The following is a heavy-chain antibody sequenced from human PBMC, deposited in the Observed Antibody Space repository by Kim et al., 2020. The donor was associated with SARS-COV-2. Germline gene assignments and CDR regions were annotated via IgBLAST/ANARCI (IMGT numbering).Heavy chain of an antibody. CDR2: INTNTGNP. CDR1: GYSFSSYA. V-gene: IGHV7-4-1*02. Sequence: ASVKVSCKASGYSFSSYAMNWVRQAPGQGLEWMGWINTNTGNPTYAQGFTGRFVFSLDTSVSTAYLQISSLKPEDTAVYYFARDWWPRVATPVNWFDPWGQGTLVTVAS. J-gene: IGHJ5*02. D-gene: IGHD5-12*01. CDR3: ARDWWPRVATPVNWFDP.